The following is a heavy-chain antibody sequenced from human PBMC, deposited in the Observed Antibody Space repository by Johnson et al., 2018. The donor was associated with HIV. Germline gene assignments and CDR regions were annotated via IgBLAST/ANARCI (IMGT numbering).Heavy chain of an antibody. Sequence: QVQLVESGGGLVRPGGSLRLSCAASGFTFSDYYMTWIRQAPGKGLEWLSYISSSGVTTYYAESLKGRFTISRDNAKNSLYLQMNSLRAEDTALYYCARDHLSSRGAFDIWGQGTMVTVSS. D-gene: IGHD6-13*01. J-gene: IGHJ3*02. CDR3: ARDHLSSRGAFDI. CDR1: GFTFSDYY. V-gene: IGHV3-11*01. CDR2: ISSSGVTT.